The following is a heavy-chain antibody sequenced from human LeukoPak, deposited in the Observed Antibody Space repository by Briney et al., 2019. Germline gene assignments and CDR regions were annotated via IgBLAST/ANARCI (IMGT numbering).Heavy chain of an antibody. D-gene: IGHD1-26*01. CDR1: GLTFSDAW. CDR3: TTDLLSPWEAP. CDR2: IKSKTDAETT. J-gene: IGHJ4*02. V-gene: IGHV3-15*01. Sequence: PGGSLRLSCAASGLTFSDAWMTWVRQAPGKGLEWVGRIKSKTDAETTEYAPPVKGRFSISRDDSKDTLYLQMNSLRTEDTAVYYCTTDLLSPWEAPWGQGALVTVSS.